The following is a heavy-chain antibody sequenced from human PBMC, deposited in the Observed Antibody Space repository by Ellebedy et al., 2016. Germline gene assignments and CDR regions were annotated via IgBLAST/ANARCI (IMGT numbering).Heavy chain of an antibody. D-gene: IGHD4-23*01. CDR2: ISGSGGST. J-gene: IGHJ4*02. Sequence: GESLKISCAASGFTFSSYAMSWVRQAPGKGLEWVSAISGSGGSTYYADSVKGRFTISRDNSKNTLYLQMNSLRAEDTAVYYCAKDFYGGKGAYYFDYWGQGTLVTVSS. CDR3: AKDFYGGKGAYYFDY. V-gene: IGHV3-23*01. CDR1: GFTFSSYA.